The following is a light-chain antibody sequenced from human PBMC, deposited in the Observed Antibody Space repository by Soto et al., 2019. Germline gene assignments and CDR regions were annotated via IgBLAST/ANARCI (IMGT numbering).Light chain of an antibody. V-gene: IGKV3-11*01. CDR2: DVS. CDR3: QQYFSSPRT. J-gene: IGKJ4*02. CDR1: QNISYY. Sequence: ELVLTQSPVTLSLSPGIRATLSCRASQNISYYLNWYQQKPGQAPRLLIYDVSNRATGIPARFSGSGSGTDFTLTISRLEPEDFAVYYCQQYFSSPRTFGGGTKVDIK.